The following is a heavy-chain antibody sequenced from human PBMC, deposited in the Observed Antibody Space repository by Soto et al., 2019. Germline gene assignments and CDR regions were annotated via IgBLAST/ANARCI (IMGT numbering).Heavy chain of an antibody. CDR2: FYSGGST. D-gene: IGHD1-1*01. V-gene: IGHV3-53*01. CDR3: ATRVEPTGRYYFDY. Sequence: LRLSCAASGFILSSNHMSWVRQAQGKGLEWGSGFYSGGSTYYADSVKVRFTIPRDNSKNTLYLQMNSLRAEDTAVYYCATRVEPTGRYYFDYWGQGTLVTVSS. J-gene: IGHJ4*02. CDR1: GFILSSNH.